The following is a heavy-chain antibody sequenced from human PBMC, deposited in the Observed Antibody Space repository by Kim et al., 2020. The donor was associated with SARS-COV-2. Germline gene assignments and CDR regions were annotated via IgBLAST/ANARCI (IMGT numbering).Heavy chain of an antibody. CDR3: ARAPKGVITFGGVNVKGRYNWFDP. CDR2: INHSGST. J-gene: IGHJ5*02. D-gene: IGHD3-16*02. Sequence: SETLSLTCAVYGGSFSGYYWSWIRQPPGKGLEWIGEINHSGSTNYNPSLKSRGTISVDTSKNQISLKLSSVTAADTAVYYCARAPKGVITFGGVNVKGRYNWFDPWGQGTLVTVSS. CDR1: GGSFSGYY. V-gene: IGHV4-34*01.